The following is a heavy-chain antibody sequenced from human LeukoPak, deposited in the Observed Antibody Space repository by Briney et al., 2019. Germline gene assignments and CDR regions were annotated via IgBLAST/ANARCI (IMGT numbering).Heavy chain of an antibody. V-gene: IGHV4-34*01. CDR3: ARDPLDAFDI. CDR2: INDSGST. CDR1: GGSFSGHY. Sequence: PSETLSLTCEIYGGSFSGHYWSWIRQPPGKGLEWIGEINDSGSTNYRPSLKSRVIISVDTSKNQFSLKLSSVTAADTAVYYCARDPLDAFDIWGQGTMVTVSS. J-gene: IGHJ3*02.